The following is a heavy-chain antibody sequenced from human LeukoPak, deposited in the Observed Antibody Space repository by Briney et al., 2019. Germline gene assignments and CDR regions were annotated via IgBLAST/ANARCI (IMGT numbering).Heavy chain of an antibody. V-gene: IGHV4-59*01. Sequence: SETLSLTCTVSGGSISSYYWSWIRQPPGKGLEWIGYIYYSGSTNYNPSLKSRVTISVDTSKNQFPLKLSSVTAADTAVYYCARGRDDFWSGYYYWFDPWGQGTLVTVSS. CDR1: GGSISSYY. J-gene: IGHJ5*02. CDR2: IYYSGST. CDR3: ARGRDDFWSGYYYWFDP. D-gene: IGHD3-3*01.